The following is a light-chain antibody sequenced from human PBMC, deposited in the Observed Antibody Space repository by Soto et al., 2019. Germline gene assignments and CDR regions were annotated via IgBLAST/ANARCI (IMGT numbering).Light chain of an antibody. Sequence: QSALTQPASVSGSPGQSITISCTGTSSDVGGYNYVSWYQQHPGKAPKLIIYEDSNRPSGVSNRFSGSKSGNTASLTISGLEAEDEADYYCSSYTSSSTGVFGGGTKLTVL. CDR1: SSDVGGYNY. V-gene: IGLV2-14*01. CDR3: SSYTSSSTGV. J-gene: IGLJ3*02. CDR2: EDS.